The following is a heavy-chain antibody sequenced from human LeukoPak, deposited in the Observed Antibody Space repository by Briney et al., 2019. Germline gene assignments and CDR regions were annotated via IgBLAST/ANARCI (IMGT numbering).Heavy chain of an antibody. CDR2: INHSGST. CDR1: GGSFSGYY. Sequence: NSSETLSLTCTVYGGSFSGYYWSWIRQPPGKGLEWIGEINHSGSTNYNPSLKSRVTISVDTSKNQFSLKLSLKLSSVTAADTAVYYCARVPGAKYFDYWGQGTLVTVSS. J-gene: IGHJ4*02. V-gene: IGHV4-34*01. CDR3: ARVPGAKYFDY.